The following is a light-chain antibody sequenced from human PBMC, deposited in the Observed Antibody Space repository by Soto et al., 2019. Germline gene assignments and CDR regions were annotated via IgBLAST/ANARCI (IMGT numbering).Light chain of an antibody. V-gene: IGKV3-20*01. J-gene: IGKJ2*01. Sequence: EIVLTQSPATLSLAPGDRANLSCRASQSVSTKNLAWYQQKPGQAPRLLIFGASSRATGISDRFSGSGSGPDFSLTISRLEPEDFAVYYCQQFGSSPPYTFGQGTKVEIK. CDR2: GAS. CDR1: QSVSTKN. CDR3: QQFGSSPPYT.